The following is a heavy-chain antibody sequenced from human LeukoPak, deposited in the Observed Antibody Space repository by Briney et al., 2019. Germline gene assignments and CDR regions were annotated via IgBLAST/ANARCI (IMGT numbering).Heavy chain of an antibody. Sequence: SETLSLTCTVPGGSISSYYWSWIRQPAGKGLEWIGRIYTSGGTNYNPSLKSRVTMSVDTSKNQFSLKLSSVTAADTAVYYCAGGSYYGYYFDYWGQGTLVTVSS. CDR1: GGSISSYY. CDR3: AGGSYYGYYFDY. D-gene: IGHD3-10*01. J-gene: IGHJ4*02. CDR2: IYTSGGT. V-gene: IGHV4-4*07.